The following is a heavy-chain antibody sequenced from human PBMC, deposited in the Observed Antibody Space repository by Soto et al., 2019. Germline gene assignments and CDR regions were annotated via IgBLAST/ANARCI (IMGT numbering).Heavy chain of an antibody. J-gene: IGHJ5*02. CDR2: ISSIGST. V-gene: IGHV4-31*03. CDR3: ARGSFSSSSSWFDP. CDR1: GGSINSDSHY. D-gene: IGHD6-6*01. Sequence: QVQLQESGPGLVKPSQTLSLTCSVSGGSINSDSHYWTWIRQHPGKGLEWIGYISSIGSTYYCPSLTRRISISVDTYTNQFSLKLRSVTAADTAMYYCARGSFSSSSSWFDPWGQGTLVTVSS.